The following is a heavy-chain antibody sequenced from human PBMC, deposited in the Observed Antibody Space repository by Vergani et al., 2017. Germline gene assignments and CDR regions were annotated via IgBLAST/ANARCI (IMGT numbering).Heavy chain of an antibody. CDR3: ASRVTMVLGVISKYDAFDI. V-gene: IGHV5-51*01. CDR2: IYPGDSDT. J-gene: IGHJ3*02. D-gene: IGHD3-10*01. Sequence: EVQLVQSGAEVKKPGESLKISCKGSGYSFTSDWIGWVRQMPGKGLEWMGIIYPGDSDTRYSPSFQGQVTISADKSISTAYLQWSRLKASDTAMYYFASRVTMVLGVISKYDAFDIWGQGTMVTVSS. CDR1: GYSFTSDW.